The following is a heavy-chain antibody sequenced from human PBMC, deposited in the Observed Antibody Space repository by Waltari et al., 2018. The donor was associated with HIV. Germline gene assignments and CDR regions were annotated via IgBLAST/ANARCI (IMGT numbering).Heavy chain of an antibody. CDR1: GFSFSDHY. V-gene: IGHV3-72*01. Sequence: EVQLVESGGGLVQPGGSLRLSCAASGFSFSDHYLDWVRQASGKGLWWVGRSGNKANNYTTEYAASPKGRFTISRDDSCNSLYLQMNSLKTEDTAVYYCARVGRSTGGGNYWGQGTLVTVSS. D-gene: IGHD3-10*01. J-gene: IGHJ4*02. CDR3: ARVGRSTGGGNY. CDR2: SGNKANNYTT.